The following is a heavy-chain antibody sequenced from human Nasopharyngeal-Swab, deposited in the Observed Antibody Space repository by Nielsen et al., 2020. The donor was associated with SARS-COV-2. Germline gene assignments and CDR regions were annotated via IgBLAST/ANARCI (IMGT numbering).Heavy chain of an antibody. J-gene: IGHJ4*02. Sequence: GSLRLSCTVSGGSISSYYWSWIRQPPGKGLEWIGYIFHSGSTNYNTSLKSRVTISVDTSKNQFSLRLSSVTAADTAVYYCAREDTAMATGFDYWGQGVLVTVSS. CDR2: IFHSGST. V-gene: IGHV4-59*01. D-gene: IGHD5-18*01. CDR3: AREDTAMATGFDY. CDR1: GGSISSYY.